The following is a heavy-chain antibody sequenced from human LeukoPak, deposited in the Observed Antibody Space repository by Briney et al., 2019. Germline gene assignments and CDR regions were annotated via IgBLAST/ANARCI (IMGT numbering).Heavy chain of an antibody. CDR2: INHSGST. CDR1: GGSFSGYY. D-gene: IGHD3-22*01. V-gene: IGHV4-34*01. Sequence: SETLSLTCAVYGGSFSGYYWSWIRQPPGKGLEWIGEINHSGSTNYNPSLKSRVTISVDTSKNQFSLKLSSVIAADTAVYYCASLWGHYYDSSGYYKDYWGQGTLVTVSS. CDR3: ASLWGHYYDSSGYYKDY. J-gene: IGHJ4*02.